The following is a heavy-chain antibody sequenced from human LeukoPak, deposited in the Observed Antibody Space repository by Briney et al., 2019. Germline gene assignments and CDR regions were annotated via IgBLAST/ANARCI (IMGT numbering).Heavy chain of an antibody. CDR3: AKQDYYYGSGSYSKGY. CDR1: GFTFSSYA. J-gene: IGHJ4*02. V-gene: IGHV3-23*01. D-gene: IGHD3-10*01. Sequence: GGSLRLSCAASGFTFSSYAMSWVRQAPGKGLEWVSAISGSGGSTYYADSVEGRFTISRDNSKNTLYLQMNSLRAEDTAVYYCAKQDYYYGSGSYSKGYWGQGTLVTVSS. CDR2: ISGSGGST.